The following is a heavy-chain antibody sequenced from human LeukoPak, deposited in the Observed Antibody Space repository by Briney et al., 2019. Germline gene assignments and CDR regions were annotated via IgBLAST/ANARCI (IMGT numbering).Heavy chain of an antibody. D-gene: IGHD5-12*01. CDR2: IYYSGST. V-gene: IGHV4-39*01. CDR1: GGSIGSSSSY. Sequence: SETLCLTCSVSGGSIGSSSSYWGWIRQPPGKGLEWIATIYYSGSTYYNPSLKSRVTISIDTSKNQFSLKLSSVTAADTAVYYCARSPGAYSAYAAIDYWGQGTLVTVSS. J-gene: IGHJ4*02. CDR3: ARSPGAYSAYAAIDY.